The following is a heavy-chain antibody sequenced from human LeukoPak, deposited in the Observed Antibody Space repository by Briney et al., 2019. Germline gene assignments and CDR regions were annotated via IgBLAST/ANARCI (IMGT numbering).Heavy chain of an antibody. J-gene: IGHJ4*02. CDR2: ISSSSSYI. D-gene: IGHD1-26*01. CDR1: GFTSSSFN. Sequence: GGSLRLSCAASGFTSSSFNINWVRQAPGKGLEWVSSISSSSSYIYYADSVKGRFTISRDNAKNSLYLQMNSLRAEDTAVYYCARENLVEDYWGQGTLVTVSS. CDR3: ARENLVEDY. V-gene: IGHV3-21*01.